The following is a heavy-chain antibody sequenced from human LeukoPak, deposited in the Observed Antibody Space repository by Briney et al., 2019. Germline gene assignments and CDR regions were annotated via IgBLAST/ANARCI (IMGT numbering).Heavy chain of an antibody. CDR2: ISSSSSYK. CDR3: AGQWLVPLGFDP. J-gene: IGHJ5*02. V-gene: IGHV3-21*01. D-gene: IGHD6-19*01. CDR1: GFTFSSYS. Sequence: GGSLRLPCAASGFTFSSYSMNWVRQAPGKGLEWVSSISSSSSYKSYADSVKGRFTISRDNAKNSLYLQMNSLRAEDTAVYYCAGQWLVPLGFDPWGQGTLVTVPS.